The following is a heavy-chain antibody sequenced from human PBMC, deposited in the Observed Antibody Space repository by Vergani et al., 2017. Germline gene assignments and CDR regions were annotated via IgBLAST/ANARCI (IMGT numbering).Heavy chain of an antibody. CDR3: ARELGDLETDAFDI. CDR1: GYTFTNYG. CDR2: ISAYNGNT. V-gene: IGHV1-18*01. Sequence: QVQLVQSGAEVKKPGASVKVSCKASGYTFTNYGISWVRQAPGQGLEWIGWISAYNGNTNYAQKLQGRVTMTTDTSTSTVYMELRSLRSDDTAVYYCARELGDLETDAFDIWGQGTMVTVSS. D-gene: IGHD5-24*01. J-gene: IGHJ3*02.